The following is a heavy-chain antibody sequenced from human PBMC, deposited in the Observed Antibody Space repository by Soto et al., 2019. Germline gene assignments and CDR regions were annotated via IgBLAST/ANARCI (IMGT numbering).Heavy chain of an antibody. D-gene: IGHD4-17*01. Sequence: QVQLVQSGAEVKKPGSSVKVSCKASGGTFTSYAISWVRQAPGQELEWMGGLIPIFGTANDAQKFQGGVTMTADEPTRTDDMELRSLRSEDTVGYYCARGPDYGDYCYYAMDVWGQGTTVTVSS. CDR1: GGTFTSYA. CDR2: LIPIFGTA. V-gene: IGHV1-69*12. J-gene: IGHJ6*02. CDR3: ARGPDYGDYCYYAMDV.